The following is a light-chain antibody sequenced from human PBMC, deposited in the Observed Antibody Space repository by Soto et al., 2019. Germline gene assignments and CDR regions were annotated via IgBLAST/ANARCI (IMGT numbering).Light chain of an antibody. CDR3: QQYNGYPHT. J-gene: IGKJ2*01. Sequence: DIQMTQSPSTLSASVGDRVTITCRASQSISTWLAWYQQKPRKAPKLLIYKASSLRNGVPSRFSGSGSGTEFPLTIYSLQPDDFASYYCQQYNGYPHTFGQGTKLEIK. CDR2: KAS. CDR1: QSISTW. V-gene: IGKV1-5*03.